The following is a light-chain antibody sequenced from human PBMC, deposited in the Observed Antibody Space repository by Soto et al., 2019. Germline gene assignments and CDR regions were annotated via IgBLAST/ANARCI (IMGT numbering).Light chain of an antibody. Sequence: QSVLAQPPSVSGAPGQKVTISCTGSSSSIGAGYDLHWYQHLPGTAPKLLLYGNSNRPSGVPDRFSGSKSGTSASLAITGLQAEDEADYYCQSYDSSLSAYVFGTGTKVTVL. CDR3: QSYDSSLSAYV. CDR2: GNS. J-gene: IGLJ1*01. CDR1: SSSIGAGYD. V-gene: IGLV1-40*01.